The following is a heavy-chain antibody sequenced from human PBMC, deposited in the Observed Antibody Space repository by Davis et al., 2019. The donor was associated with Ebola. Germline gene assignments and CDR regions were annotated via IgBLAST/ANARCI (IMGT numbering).Heavy chain of an antibody. J-gene: IGHJ5*02. Sequence: ASVKVSCKASGYTFTSYDINWVRQATGQGLEWMGWMNPNSGNTGYAQKFQGRVTMTRDTSINTAYMEVSRLRSDDTALYYCAGQLTDNWLDPWGQGTLVTVSS. CDR3: AGQLTDNWLDP. D-gene: IGHD6-13*01. CDR2: MNPNSGNT. V-gene: IGHV1-8*01. CDR1: GYTFTSYD.